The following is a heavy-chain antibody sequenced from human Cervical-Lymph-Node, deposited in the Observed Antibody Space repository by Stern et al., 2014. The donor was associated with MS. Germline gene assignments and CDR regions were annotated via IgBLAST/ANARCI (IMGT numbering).Heavy chain of an antibody. CDR1: GGSISSGSYY. D-gene: IGHD6-19*01. J-gene: IGHJ4*02. CDR2: IYTSGST. CDR3: ARGAVAGNFDY. V-gene: IGHV4-61*02. Sequence: QVQLQESGPGLVKPSQTLSLTCTVSGGSISSGSYYWSWIRQPAGKGLEWIGRIYTSGSTNYNPSLKSRVTISVDTSKNQISLKLSSVTAADTAVYYCARGAVAGNFDYWGQGTLVTVSS.